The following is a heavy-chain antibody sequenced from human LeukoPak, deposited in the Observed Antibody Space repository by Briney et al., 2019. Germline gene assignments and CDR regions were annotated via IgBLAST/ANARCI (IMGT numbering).Heavy chain of an antibody. CDR3: ASGTTGTSFDY. CDR1: GFTFSSYW. CDR2: INSDASST. Sequence: GGSLRLSCAASGFTFSSYWMHWVRQAPGKGLVWVSRINSDASSTSYADSVKGRFTISRDNAKNTLYLQMNSLRAEDTAVYYCASGTTGTSFDYWGQGTLVTVSS. D-gene: IGHD1-1*01. J-gene: IGHJ4*02. V-gene: IGHV3-74*01.